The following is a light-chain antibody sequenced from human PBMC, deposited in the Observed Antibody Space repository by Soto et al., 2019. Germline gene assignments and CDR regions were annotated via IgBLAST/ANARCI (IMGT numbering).Light chain of an antibody. V-gene: IGKV3-15*01. J-gene: IGKJ1*01. CDR2: DAS. CDR3: QQYNSYSWT. CDR1: QAISDN. Sequence: IVMTQSPATLSVSQGERATLSCRASQAISDNLAWYQHKPGQPPRLLIYDASTRATGIPARFSGGGSGTEFTLTISSLQSEDFAVYYCQQYNSYSWTFGQGTKVDIK.